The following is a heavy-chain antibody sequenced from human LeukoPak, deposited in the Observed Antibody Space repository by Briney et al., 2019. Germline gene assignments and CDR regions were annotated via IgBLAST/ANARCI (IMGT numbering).Heavy chain of an antibody. J-gene: IGHJ5*02. CDR3: ARGSITIFGVVIRANWFDP. CDR2: MNPNSGNT. CDR1: GYTFTSYD. V-gene: IGHV1-8*01. D-gene: IGHD3-3*01. Sequence: GASVKVSCKASGYTFTSYDINWVRQATGQGLEWMGWMNPNSGNTGYAQKFQGRVTMTRNTSISTAYMELSSLRSEDTAVYYCARGSITIFGVVIRANWFDPWGQGTLVTVSS.